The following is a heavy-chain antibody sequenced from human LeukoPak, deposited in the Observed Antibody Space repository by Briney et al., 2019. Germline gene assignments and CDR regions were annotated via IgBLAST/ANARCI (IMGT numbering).Heavy chain of an antibody. CDR2: ISYDGSNK. CDR3: VRDNWGLDY. Sequence: PGGSLRLSCAASGFTFSSYAMHWVRQAPGKGLEWVAVISYDGSNKYYADSVKGRFTISRDNAKNSLYLQMNSLRAEDTAVYYCVRDNWGLDYWGQGTLVTVSS. J-gene: IGHJ4*02. V-gene: IGHV3-30-3*01. D-gene: IGHD7-27*01. CDR1: GFTFSSYA.